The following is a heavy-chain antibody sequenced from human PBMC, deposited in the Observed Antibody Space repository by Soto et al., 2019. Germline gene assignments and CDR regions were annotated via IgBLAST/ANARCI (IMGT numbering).Heavy chain of an antibody. CDR2: MNPNSGNT. J-gene: IGHJ5*02. D-gene: IGHD2-15*01. CDR3: ARAFCSGGSGGTGYWFDP. Sequence: QVQLVQSGAEVKKPGASVKVSCKASGYTFTSYDINWVRQATGQGLEWMGWMNPNSGNTGYAQKFQGRVTMTRNTSISTAYMELSSLRSEDTAVYYCARAFCSGGSGGTGYWFDPWGQGSLVTVSS. V-gene: IGHV1-8*01. CDR1: GYTFTSYD.